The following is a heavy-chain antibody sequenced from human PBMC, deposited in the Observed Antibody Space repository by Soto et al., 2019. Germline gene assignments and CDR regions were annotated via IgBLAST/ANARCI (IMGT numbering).Heavy chain of an antibody. CDR1: GFTFSSYW. V-gene: IGHV3-7*01. Sequence: EVQLVESGGGLVQPGGSLRLSCAASGFTFSSYWMSWVRQAPGKGLEWVANIKQDGREKYYVDSVKGRFTISRDNAKNSLYLQMNSLRAEDTAVYYCARGGDIVVVVAANYFDYWGQGTLVTVSS. CDR2: IKQDGREK. J-gene: IGHJ4*02. D-gene: IGHD2-15*01. CDR3: ARGGDIVVVVAANYFDY.